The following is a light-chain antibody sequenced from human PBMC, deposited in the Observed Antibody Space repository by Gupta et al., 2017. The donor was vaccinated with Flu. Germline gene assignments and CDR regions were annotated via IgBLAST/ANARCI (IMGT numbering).Light chain of an antibody. CDR3: QQYWGAPPT. Sequence: EIVLTQSPVTLSLSPGERATLSFMASQSVSSSYLAWYQQKPGQAPRLPSYGASSRATGIPDRFSGSESATXFTLTIXRMTPEDFALYYCQQYWGAPPTLGXGTKMEIK. V-gene: IGKV3-20*01. J-gene: IGKJ2*01. CDR1: QSVSSSY. CDR2: GAS.